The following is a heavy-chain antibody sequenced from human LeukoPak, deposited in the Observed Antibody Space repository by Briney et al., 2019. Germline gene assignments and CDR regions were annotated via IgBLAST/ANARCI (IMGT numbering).Heavy chain of an antibody. CDR1: GYTFTSYY. CDR2: INANSGGT. D-gene: IGHD1-26*01. V-gene: IGHV1-2*02. Sequence: ASVKVSCKASGYTFTSYYVHWVRQAPGQGLEWMGWINANSGGTDSAQKFQGRVTMTRDTSISTAYMELSRLTSDDTAVYYCARGPPQNSGNYFFGYSGQGTLVTVSS. J-gene: IGHJ4*02. CDR3: ARGPPQNSGNYFFGY.